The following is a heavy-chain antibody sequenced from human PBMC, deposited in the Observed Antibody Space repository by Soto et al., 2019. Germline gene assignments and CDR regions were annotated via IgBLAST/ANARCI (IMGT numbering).Heavy chain of an antibody. CDR2: ISGTGART. Sequence: GGSLRLSCAASGFKSVDYAMGWVRQAPGKGLEGVAAISGTGARTFYDDSVKGRFTISRDNSRSTLYLQMNSLRAEDTAVYHCAKDAYYGSGSYRTKYGMDVWGQGTTVTVSS. J-gene: IGHJ6*02. D-gene: IGHD3-10*01. CDR3: AKDAYYGSGSYRTKYGMDV. V-gene: IGHV3-23*01. CDR1: GFKSVDYA.